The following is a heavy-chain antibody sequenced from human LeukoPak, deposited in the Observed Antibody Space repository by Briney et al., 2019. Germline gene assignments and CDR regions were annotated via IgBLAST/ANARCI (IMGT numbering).Heavy chain of an antibody. CDR1: GGSFSGYY. CDR3: ARRNVLRYFYYYYMDV. J-gene: IGHJ6*03. D-gene: IGHD3-9*01. V-gene: IGHV4-34*01. CDR2: INHSGST. Sequence: SETLSLTCAVYGGSFSGYYWSWTRQPPGKGLEWIGEINHSGSTNYNPSLKSRVTISVDTSKNQFSLKLSSVTAADTAVYYCARRNVLRYFYYYYMDVWGKGTTVTISS.